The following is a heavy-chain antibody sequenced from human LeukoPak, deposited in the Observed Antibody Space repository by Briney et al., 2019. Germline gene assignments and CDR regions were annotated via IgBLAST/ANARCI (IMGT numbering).Heavy chain of an antibody. J-gene: IGHJ4*02. CDR2: IYYSGST. CDR3: ARRGERFPHWGNYFDY. CDR1: GGSISSYY. V-gene: IGHV4-59*01. Sequence: SETLSLTCTVSGGSISSYYWSWIRQPPGKGLEWIGYIYYSGSTNYNPSLKSRVTISVDTSKNQFSLKLSSVTAADTAVYYCARRGERFPHWGNYFDYWGQGTLVTVSS. D-gene: IGHD3-16*01.